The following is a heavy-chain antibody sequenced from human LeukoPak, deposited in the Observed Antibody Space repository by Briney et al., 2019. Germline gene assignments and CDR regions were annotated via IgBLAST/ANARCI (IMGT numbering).Heavy chain of an antibody. V-gene: IGHV4-30-2*01. D-gene: IGHD2-21*02. CDR3: ARGGDIDSDAFDI. Sequence: SQTLSLTCAVSGGSISSGGYSWSWIRQPPGTGLEWIGYIYHSGSTYYNPSLKSRVTISVDRSKNQFSLKLSSVTAADTAVYYCARGGDIDSDAFDIWGQGTMVTVSS. CDR2: IYHSGST. CDR1: GGSISSGGYS. J-gene: IGHJ3*02.